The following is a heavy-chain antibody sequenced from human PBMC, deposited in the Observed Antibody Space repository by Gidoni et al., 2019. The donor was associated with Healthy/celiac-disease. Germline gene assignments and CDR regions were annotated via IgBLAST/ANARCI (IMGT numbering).Heavy chain of an antibody. D-gene: IGHD2-21*02. CDR3: ARSPVVVTARVYYYYMDV. Sequence: QLQLQESGSGLVKPSQTLSLTCAVSGGSISSGGYSWSWIRQPPGKGLEWIGYIYYSGSTYYNPSLKSRVTISVDRSKNQFSLKLSSVTAADTAVYYCARSPVVVTARVYYYYMDVWGKGTTVTVSS. J-gene: IGHJ6*03. CDR2: IYYSGST. CDR1: GGSISSGGYS. V-gene: IGHV4-30-2*01.